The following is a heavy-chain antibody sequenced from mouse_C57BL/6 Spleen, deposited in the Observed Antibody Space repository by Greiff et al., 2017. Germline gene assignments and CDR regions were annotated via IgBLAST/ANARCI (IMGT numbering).Heavy chain of an antibody. V-gene: IGHV7-3*01. CDR1: GFTFTDYY. J-gene: IGHJ1*03. D-gene: IGHD1-1*01. Sequence: EVQLVESGGGLVQPGGSLSLSCAASGFTFTDYYMSWVRQPPGKALEWLGFIRNKANGYTTEYSASVKGRFTISRDNSQSILYLLMNALRAEDSATYYCARSNYYGTLGYFDVWGTGTTVTVSS. CDR3: ARSNYYGTLGYFDV. CDR2: IRNKANGYTT.